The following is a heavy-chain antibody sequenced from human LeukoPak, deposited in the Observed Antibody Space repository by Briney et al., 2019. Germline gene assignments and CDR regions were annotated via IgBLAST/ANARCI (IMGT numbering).Heavy chain of an antibody. CDR3: ARAVTSTEGY. CDR2: LNQDGSEK. V-gene: IGHV3-7*03. Sequence: GGSLRLSCAASGFTFSTYWMTRVRQAPGKGLEWVASLNQDGSEKYYVDSVKGRFTISRDNAQKSLYLEMKSLSAKDTAVYYCARAVTSTEGYWGQGTLVTVSS. CDR1: GFTFSTYW. J-gene: IGHJ4*02.